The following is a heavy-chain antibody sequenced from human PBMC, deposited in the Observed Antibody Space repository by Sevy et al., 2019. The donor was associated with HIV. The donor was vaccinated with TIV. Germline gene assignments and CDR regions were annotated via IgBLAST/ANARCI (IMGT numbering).Heavy chain of an antibody. V-gene: IGHV1-18*01. J-gene: IGHJ4*02. CDR1: GFSFIDYG. Sequence: ASGKVSCKCSGFSFIDYGFSWVRQAPGQGLEWMAWISVYNGNTNYAQKFQGRVAVTVDSTTKTAYMELKSLRSDDTAVYYCARATRDGYNPRPFDYWGQGTLVTVSS. CDR2: ISVYNGNT. CDR3: ARATRDGYNPRPFDY. D-gene: IGHD5-12*01.